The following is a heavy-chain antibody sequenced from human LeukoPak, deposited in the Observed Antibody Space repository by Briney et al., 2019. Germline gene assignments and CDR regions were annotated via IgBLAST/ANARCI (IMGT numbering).Heavy chain of an antibody. J-gene: IGHJ2*01. D-gene: IGHD5-24*01. Sequence: ASVKVSCKASGYAXNVHGITWVRQAPGQGLEWMGWTSAYKGNTNYAAKFQGRVTMTTDTSTSTGYMELTSLRSDDTAVYYCPRTLGGNYVEMATGVDLWGRGTLVIVSS. CDR1: GYAXNVHG. V-gene: IGHV1-18*01. CDR2: TSAYKGNT. CDR3: PRTLGGNYVEMATGVDL.